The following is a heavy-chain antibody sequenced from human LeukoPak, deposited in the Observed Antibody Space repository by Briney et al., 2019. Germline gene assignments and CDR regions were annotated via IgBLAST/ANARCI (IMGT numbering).Heavy chain of an antibody. D-gene: IGHD3-3*01. V-gene: IGHV1-69*13. Sequence: ASVKVSCKASGGTFSSYAISWVRQAPGQGLEWMGGIIPIFGTANYAQKFQGRVTITADESTSTAYMEPSSLRSEDTAVYYCAESITIFGVVLDSWFDPWGQGTLVTVSS. J-gene: IGHJ5*02. CDR3: AESITIFGVVLDSWFDP. CDR2: IIPIFGTA. CDR1: GGTFSSYA.